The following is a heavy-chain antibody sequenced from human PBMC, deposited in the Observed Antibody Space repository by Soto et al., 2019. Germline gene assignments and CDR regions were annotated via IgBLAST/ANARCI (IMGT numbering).Heavy chain of an antibody. Sequence: QVQLVESGGGVVQPGTSLRLSCAASGFSFSDHGMHWVRQAPGKGLEWVASISYDGSNEYYAESVKGRFTISRDNSKNTLFLQVNSLRAEDTAVYYCANGRGKLVETDYWGQGTPVTVSS. CDR2: ISYDGSNE. J-gene: IGHJ4*02. CDR3: ANGRGKLVETDY. D-gene: IGHD6-6*01. CDR1: GFSFSDHG. V-gene: IGHV3-30*18.